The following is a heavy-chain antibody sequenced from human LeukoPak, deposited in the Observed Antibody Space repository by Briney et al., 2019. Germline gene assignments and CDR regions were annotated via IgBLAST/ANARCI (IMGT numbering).Heavy chain of an antibody. Sequence: ASVKVSCEASGYTFTSYYMHWVRQAPGQGLEWMGIINPSGGSTSYAQKFQGRVTMTRDTSTSTVYMELSSLRSEDTAVYYCARSLREVPSLGYWGQGTLVTVSS. J-gene: IGHJ4*02. V-gene: IGHV1-46*01. CDR2: INPSGGST. CDR1: GYTFTSYY. CDR3: ARSLREVPSLGY.